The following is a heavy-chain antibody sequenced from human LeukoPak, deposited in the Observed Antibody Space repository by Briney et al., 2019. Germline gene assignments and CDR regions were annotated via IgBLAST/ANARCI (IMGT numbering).Heavy chain of an antibody. D-gene: IGHD2-2*01. CDR3: ARADCSSTSCYVSAFDI. V-gene: IGHV4-30-2*01. J-gene: IGHJ3*02. CDR2: NYHSGST. Sequence: SETLSLTCAVSGGSISSGGYSWSWIRQPPGKGLEWIGYNYHSGSTYYNPSLKSRVTISVDRSKNQFSLKLSSVTAADTAVYYCARADCSSTSCYVSAFDIWGQGTMVTVSS. CDR1: GGSISSGGYS.